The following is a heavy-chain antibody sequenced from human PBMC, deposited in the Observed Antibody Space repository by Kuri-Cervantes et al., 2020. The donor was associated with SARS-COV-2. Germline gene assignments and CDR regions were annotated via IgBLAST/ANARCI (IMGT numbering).Heavy chain of an antibody. CDR2: INPNSGGT. V-gene: IGHV1-2*02. J-gene: IGHJ4*02. CDR1: GYTFTGYY. D-gene: IGHD6-13*01. Sequence: ASVKVSCKTSGYTFTGYYMHWVRQAPGQGLEWMRWINPNSGGTNYAQKFQGRVTMTRDTSISTAYMELSRLRSDDTAVYYCARPIAAAEYYFDYWGQGTLVTVSS. CDR3: ARPIAAAEYYFDY.